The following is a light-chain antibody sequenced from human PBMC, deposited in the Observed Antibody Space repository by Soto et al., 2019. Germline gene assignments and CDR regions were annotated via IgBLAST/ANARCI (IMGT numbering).Light chain of an antibody. Sequence: ILMTQSPATLSVSPGERATLSCRVSQSVSNNLAWYQQKPGQAPRLLIYDASTRATGIPARFSGSGSGTEFTLTIRGMLSEDFSVYYCQQYNIWPPWTFGQGTKVEIK. J-gene: IGKJ1*01. V-gene: IGKV3-15*01. CDR2: DAS. CDR3: QQYNIWPPWT. CDR1: QSVSNN.